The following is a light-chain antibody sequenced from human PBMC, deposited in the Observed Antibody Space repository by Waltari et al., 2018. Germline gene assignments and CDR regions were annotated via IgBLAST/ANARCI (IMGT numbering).Light chain of an antibody. CDR3: QQCYDVPLT. Sequence: IVMTQSPDSLAVSPGERVTVNCKSNQTLLYTSNNKNYLAWYQQKPGQAPKLLISWASTRESGVPDRFSGSGSGTDFTLTISGLQADDVAVYYCQQCYDVPLTFGGGTKVEIK. J-gene: IGKJ4*01. CDR1: QTLLYTSNNKNY. CDR2: WAS. V-gene: IGKV4-1*01.